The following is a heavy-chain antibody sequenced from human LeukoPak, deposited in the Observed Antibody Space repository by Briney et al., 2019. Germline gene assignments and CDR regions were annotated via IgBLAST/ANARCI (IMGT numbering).Heavy chain of an antibody. V-gene: IGHV3-11*04. D-gene: IGHD3-10*01. Sequence: GGSLRLSCAASGFTFSDYYMSWIRQAPGKGLEWVSYISSSGSTIYYADSVKGRFTISRDNAKNSLYLQMDSLRSEDTAVFYCTREVLVRGVRYCGMDVWGQGTTVTVSS. CDR1: GFTFSDYY. CDR3: TREVLVRGVRYCGMDV. J-gene: IGHJ6*02. CDR2: ISSSGSTI.